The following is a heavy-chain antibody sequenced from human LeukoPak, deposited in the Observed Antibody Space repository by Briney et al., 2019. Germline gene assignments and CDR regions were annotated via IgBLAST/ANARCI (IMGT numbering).Heavy chain of an antibody. J-gene: IGHJ4*02. CDR1: GFTSSSYA. Sequence: GGSLRLSCAASGFTSSSYAMSSGRQAPGKGLEWVSAISGSGGSTYYADSVKGRFTISRDNSKNTLYLQMNSLTAEDTAVYYCAKDGPAFCGGDCYSDYWGQGTLVTVSS. V-gene: IGHV3-23*01. CDR3: AKDGPAFCGGDCYSDY. CDR2: ISGSGGST. D-gene: IGHD2-21*02.